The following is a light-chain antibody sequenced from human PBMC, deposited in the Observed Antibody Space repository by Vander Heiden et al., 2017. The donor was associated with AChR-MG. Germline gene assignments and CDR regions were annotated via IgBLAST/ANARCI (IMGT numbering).Light chain of an antibody. CDR2: GSS. CDR3: QSYDTSLNAWV. Sequence: QSVLTQPPSVSGAPGQRLTTSRTGSTPNIGAGYDVHWYQQLPQTAPKLLIYGSSHRPSGVPDRFSGSKFGTSASLVSTGLQAEDEADYYCQSYDTSLNAWVCGGGTRL. J-gene: IGLJ3*02. V-gene: IGLV1-40*01. CDR1: TPNIGAGYD.